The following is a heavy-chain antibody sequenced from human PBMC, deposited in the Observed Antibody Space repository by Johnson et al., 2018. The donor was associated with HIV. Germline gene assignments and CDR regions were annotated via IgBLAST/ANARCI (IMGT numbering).Heavy chain of an antibody. CDR3: AKERGAPRAFDI. CDR1: GFTVSSNY. D-gene: IGHD1-26*01. V-gene: IGHV3-66*02. Sequence: VQLVESGGGLVQPGGSLRLSCAASGFTVSSNYMSWVRQAPGKGLEWVSVIYSGGSTYYADSVKGRFTISRDNSKSTLYLQMNSLRPEDTAVYYCAKERGAPRAFDIWGQGTMVTVSS. CDR2: IYSGGST. J-gene: IGHJ3*02.